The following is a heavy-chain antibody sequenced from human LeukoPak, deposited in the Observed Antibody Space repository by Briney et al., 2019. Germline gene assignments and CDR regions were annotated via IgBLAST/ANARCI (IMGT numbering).Heavy chain of an antibody. CDR2: ISSTVINT. CDR1: GFTFSNYA. CDR3: AKGTVRFLEWSQRGYFDY. Sequence: GGSLRLSCAASGFTFSNYAMTWVRQAPGKGLEWVSSISSTVINTYNADSVKGRFTISRDNSKNTLYLQMNSLRADDTAIYHCAKGTVRFLEWSQRGYFDYWGQGILVTVSS. V-gene: IGHV3-23*01. D-gene: IGHD3-3*01. J-gene: IGHJ4*02.